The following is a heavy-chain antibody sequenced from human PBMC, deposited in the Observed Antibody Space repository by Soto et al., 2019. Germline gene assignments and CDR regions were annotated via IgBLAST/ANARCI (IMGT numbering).Heavy chain of an antibody. J-gene: IGHJ6*02. CDR1: GYSFTSYW. Sequence: PGESLKISCKGSGYSFTSYWIGWVRQMPGKGLECMGIIYPGDSDTRYSPSFQGQVTISADKSISTAYLQWSSLKASDTAMYYCARLEYSSATRYYYYYYGMDVWGQGTTVTVSS. D-gene: IGHD6-6*01. CDR3: ARLEYSSATRYYYYYYGMDV. CDR2: IYPGDSDT. V-gene: IGHV5-51*01.